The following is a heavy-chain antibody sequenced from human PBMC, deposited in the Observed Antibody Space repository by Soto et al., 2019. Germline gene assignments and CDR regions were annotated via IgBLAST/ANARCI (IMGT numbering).Heavy chain of an antibody. D-gene: IGHD3-3*01. CDR1: GFTFSSYS. CDR2: ISSSSSTI. CDR3: AREMIDFWSGYFAPLGLYYYGMDV. V-gene: IGHV3-48*02. J-gene: IGHJ6*02. Sequence: GGSLRLSCAASGFTFSSYSMNWVRQAPGKGLEWVSYISSSSSTIYYADSVKGRFTISRDNAKNSLYLQMNSLRDEDTAVYYCAREMIDFWSGYFAPLGLYYYGMDVWGQGTTVTVSS.